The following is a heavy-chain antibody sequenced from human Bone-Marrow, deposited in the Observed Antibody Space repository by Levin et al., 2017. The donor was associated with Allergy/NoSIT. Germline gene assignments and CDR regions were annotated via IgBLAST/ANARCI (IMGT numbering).Heavy chain of an antibody. J-gene: IGHJ4*02. D-gene: IGHD3-10*01. CDR1: GGSVSSGTFY. CDR3: ASTPFYGSGSYYDH. Sequence: PGGSLRLSCTVSGGSVSSGTFYCSWIRQPPGTGLEWIGYMYHSGSTNYNPSLKSRVTISLDTSKNQFSLKLTSVTAADTAVYYCASTPFYGSGSYYDHWGQGTLVTVSS. V-gene: IGHV4-61*01. CDR2: MYHSGST.